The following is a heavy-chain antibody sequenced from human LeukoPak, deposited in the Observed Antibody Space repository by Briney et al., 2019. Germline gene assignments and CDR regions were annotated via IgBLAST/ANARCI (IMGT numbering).Heavy chain of an antibody. CDR1: GGSISSGSYY. J-gene: IGHJ4*02. CDR2: IYTSGST. D-gene: IGHD2/OR15-2a*01. CDR3: ARVYGWPPRLDY. Sequence: KTSQTLSLTCTVSGGSISSGSYYWTWIRQPAGKGLEWIGRIYTSGSTSYNPSLKSRVTISIDTSKRTFSLKLSSVTAADTAVYYCARVYGWPPRLDYWGQGTLVTVSS. V-gene: IGHV4-61*02.